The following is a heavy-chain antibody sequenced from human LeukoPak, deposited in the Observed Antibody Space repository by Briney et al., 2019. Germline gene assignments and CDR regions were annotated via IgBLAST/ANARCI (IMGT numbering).Heavy chain of an antibody. CDR2: IYTSGST. V-gene: IGHV4-61*02. D-gene: IGHD6-6*01. CDR1: GGSISSGSYY. Sequence: SETLSLTCTVSGGSISSGSYYWSWIRQPAGKGLEWIGRIYTSGSTNYNPSLKSRVTISVDTSKNQFSLKLSSVTAADTAVYYCARGRGQYSSSPMDYYYYGMDVWGQGTTVTVPS. J-gene: IGHJ6*02. CDR3: ARGRGQYSSSPMDYYYYGMDV.